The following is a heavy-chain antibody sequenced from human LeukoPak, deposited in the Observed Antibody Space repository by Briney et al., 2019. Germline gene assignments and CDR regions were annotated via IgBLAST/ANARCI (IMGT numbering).Heavy chain of an antibody. V-gene: IGHV4-39*01. CDR3: ARQVSVAAIDY. J-gene: IGHJ4*02. Sequence: ASETLSLTCTVSSXSISSTSYYWGWIRQPPGKGLEWIGSISYSGSTYYNPSLKSRVTISIDTSKNQFSLKLSSVTAADTAVYYCARQVSVAAIDYWGQGTLVTVSS. CDR1: SXSISSTSYY. CDR2: ISYSGST. D-gene: IGHD6-19*01.